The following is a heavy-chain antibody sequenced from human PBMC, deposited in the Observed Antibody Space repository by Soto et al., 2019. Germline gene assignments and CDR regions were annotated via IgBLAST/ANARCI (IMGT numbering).Heavy chain of an antibody. D-gene: IGHD3-22*01. CDR1: GYTLTELS. V-gene: IGHV1-24*01. CDR2: FDPEDGET. Sequence: ASVKASCKVSGYTLTELSMHWVRQAPGKGLEWMGGFDPEDGETIYAQKFQGRVTMTEDTSTDTAYMELSSLRSEDTAVYYCATGLLYYDSSGYYAFDYWGQGTLVTVSS. J-gene: IGHJ4*02. CDR3: ATGLLYYDSSGYYAFDY.